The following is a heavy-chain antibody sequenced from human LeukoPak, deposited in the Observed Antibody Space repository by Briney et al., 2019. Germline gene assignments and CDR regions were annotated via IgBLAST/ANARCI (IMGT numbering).Heavy chain of an antibody. CDR2: ISSSGSTI. D-gene: IGHD3-10*01. CDR3: ARDLYYGSGSYYHDY. CDR1: GFTFSSYE. V-gene: IGHV3-48*03. Sequence: GGSLRLSCAASGFTFSSYEMNWVRQAPGKGLEWVSYISSSGSTIYYADSVKGRFTISRDNAKNSLYLQMNSLRAEDTAVHYCARDLYYGSGSYYHDYWGQGTLVTVSS. J-gene: IGHJ4*02.